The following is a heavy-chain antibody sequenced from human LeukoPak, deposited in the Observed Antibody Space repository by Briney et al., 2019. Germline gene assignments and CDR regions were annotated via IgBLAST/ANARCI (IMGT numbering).Heavy chain of an antibody. V-gene: IGHV4-30-4*01. CDR2: XXXSGST. CDR1: GGSISSGDYY. D-gene: IGHD2-2*01. J-gene: IGHJ6*02. Sequence: SETLSLTCTVSGGSISSGDYYWSWIRQPPGKGLXWXXXXXXSGSTYYNPSLKSRVTISVDTSKNQFSLKLSSVTAADTAVYYCARTPTSYCSSTSCYYYGMDVWGQGTTVTVSS. CDR3: ARTPTSYCSSTSCYYYGMDV.